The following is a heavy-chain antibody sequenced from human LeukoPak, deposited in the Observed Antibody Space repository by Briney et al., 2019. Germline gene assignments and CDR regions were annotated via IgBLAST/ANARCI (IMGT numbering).Heavy chain of an antibody. CDR2: IYYSGST. CDR1: GGSISSYY. Sequence: PSETLSLTCTVSGGSISSYYWSWIRQPPGKGLEWIGYIYYSGSTNYIPSLKSRVTISVDTSKNQFSLKLSSVTAADTAVYYCARLRISGYETPEWFDPWGQGTLVTVSS. V-gene: IGHV4-59*08. D-gene: IGHD5-12*01. J-gene: IGHJ5*02. CDR3: ARLRISGYETPEWFDP.